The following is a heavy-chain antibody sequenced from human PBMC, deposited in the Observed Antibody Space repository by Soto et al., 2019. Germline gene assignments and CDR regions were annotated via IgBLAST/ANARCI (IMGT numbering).Heavy chain of an antibody. CDR1: GGSISSGDYY. CDR2: IYYSGST. D-gene: IGHD3-10*01. J-gene: IGHJ5*02. V-gene: IGHV4-30-4*01. CDR3: ARVWWYGSGSHNWLDP. Sequence: SETLSLTCTVSGGSISSGDYYWSWIRQPPGKGLEWIGYIYYSGSTYYNPSLKSRVTISVDTSKNQFSLKLSSVTAADTAVYYCARVWWYGSGSHNWLDPWAQGTLVPVSS.